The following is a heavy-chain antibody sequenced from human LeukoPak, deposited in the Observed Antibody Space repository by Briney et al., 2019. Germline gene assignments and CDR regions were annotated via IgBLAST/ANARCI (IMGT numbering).Heavy chain of an antibody. CDR2: IIPIFGTA. V-gene: IGHV1-69*13. Sequence: SVKVSCKASGGTFSSYAISWVRQAPGQGLEWMGGIIPIFGTANYAQKFQGRVTITADESTSTAYMELSSLRSEDTAVYYCARETELGYCSSTSCYRGIDYWGQGTLVTVSS. D-gene: IGHD2-2*02. CDR3: ARETELGYCSSTSCYRGIDY. J-gene: IGHJ4*02. CDR1: GGTFSSYA.